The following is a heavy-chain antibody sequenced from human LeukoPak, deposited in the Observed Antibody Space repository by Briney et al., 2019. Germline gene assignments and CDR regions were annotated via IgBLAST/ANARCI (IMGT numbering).Heavy chain of an antibody. V-gene: IGHV3-30*18. Sequence: PGGSLRLSCAASGFTFSSYGMQWVRQAPGKGLEWVAVISHDGTVQHYADSVKGRFTISRDNSDNTLYLQMNSLRDADTAMYYCAKEGTAMASSYFDYWGQGTLITVSS. CDR2: ISHDGTVQ. J-gene: IGHJ4*02. D-gene: IGHD5-18*01. CDR1: GFTFSSYG. CDR3: AKEGTAMASSYFDY.